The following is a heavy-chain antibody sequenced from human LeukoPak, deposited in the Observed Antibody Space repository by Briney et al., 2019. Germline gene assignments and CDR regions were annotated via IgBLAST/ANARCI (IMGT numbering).Heavy chain of an antibody. Sequence: ASVKVSCKASGYTFTSYYMHWVRQAPGQGLEWMGIINPSGGSTSYAQKFQGRVTMTRDTSTSTVYMELRSLRSDDTAVYYCARVVTGDIVVVPAAHNWFDPWGQGTLVTVSS. CDR2: INPSGGST. V-gene: IGHV1-46*01. J-gene: IGHJ5*02. D-gene: IGHD2-2*01. CDR1: GYTFTSYY. CDR3: ARVVTGDIVVVPAAHNWFDP.